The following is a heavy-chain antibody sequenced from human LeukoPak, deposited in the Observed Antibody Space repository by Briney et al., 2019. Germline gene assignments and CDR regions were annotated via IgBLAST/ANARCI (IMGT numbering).Heavy chain of an antibody. CDR3: ASRRWGSSSSYFDY. D-gene: IGHD6-6*01. CDR1: GFTFSSYA. J-gene: IGHJ4*02. V-gene: IGHV3-30-3*01. CDR2: ISYDGSNK. Sequence: GRSLRLSCAASGFTFSSYAMHWVRQAPGKGLEWVAVISYDGSNKYYADSVKGRFTISRDNSKNTLYLQMNSLRAEDTAVYYCASRRWGSSSSYFDYWGQGTLVTVSS.